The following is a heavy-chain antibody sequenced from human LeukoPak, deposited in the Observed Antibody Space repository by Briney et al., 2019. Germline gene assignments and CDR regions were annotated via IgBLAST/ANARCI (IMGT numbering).Heavy chain of an antibody. Sequence: PGGSLRLSCAASGFTFSSYAMTWVGQAPGKGLEWVSTITSSNAPTNYADSVKGRFTISRDNSRNTLYLQMNSLRAEDTAIYYCAKSCGGDCYYCDYWGQGTLVTVSS. V-gene: IGHV3-23*01. J-gene: IGHJ4*02. CDR1: GFTFSSYA. D-gene: IGHD2-21*02. CDR2: ITSSNAPT. CDR3: AKSCGGDCYYCDY.